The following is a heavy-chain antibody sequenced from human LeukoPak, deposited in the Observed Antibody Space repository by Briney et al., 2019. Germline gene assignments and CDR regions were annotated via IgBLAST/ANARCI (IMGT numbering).Heavy chain of an antibody. CDR3: ARVPHSSSSEWFDP. Sequence: PSETLSLTCTVSGYSISSGYYWGWIRQPPGKGLGWIGSIYHSGSTYYNPSLKSRVTISVDTSKNQFSLKLSSVTAADTAVFYCARVPHSSSSEWFDPWGQGTLVTVSS. D-gene: IGHD6-6*01. CDR2: IYHSGST. CDR1: GYSISSGYY. V-gene: IGHV4-38-2*02. J-gene: IGHJ5*02.